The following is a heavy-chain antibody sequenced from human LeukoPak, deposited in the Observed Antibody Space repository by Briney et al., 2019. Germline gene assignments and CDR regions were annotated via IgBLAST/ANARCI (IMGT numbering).Heavy chain of an antibody. CDR1: GGSISSFY. D-gene: IGHD2-8*01. Sequence: SETLSLTCTVSGGSISSFYWNWIRQPPGKGLEWIGSVYSSGSTNYNPSLKSRVTTSVDTSKNQFSLKLSSVTAADTAVYYCARDLGYCTNGVCHTRFDYWGQGTLVAVSS. V-gene: IGHV4-59*01. CDR3: ARDLGYCTNGVCHTRFDY. J-gene: IGHJ4*02. CDR2: VYSSGST.